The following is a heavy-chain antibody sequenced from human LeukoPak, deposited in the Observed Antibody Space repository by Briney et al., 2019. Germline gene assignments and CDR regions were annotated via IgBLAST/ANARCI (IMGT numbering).Heavy chain of an antibody. CDR1: GGSISSSFYY. Sequence: SETLSLICTVSGGSISSSFYYWGWIRQPPGKGLEWIGSIYYSGSTYYNPSLKSRVTISVDTSKNLFSLNLTSVTAADTAVYYCARSPNSGYDPFDYWGQGTLVTVSS. D-gene: IGHD5-12*01. CDR2: IYYSGST. CDR3: ARSPNSGYDPFDY. J-gene: IGHJ4*02. V-gene: IGHV4-39*01.